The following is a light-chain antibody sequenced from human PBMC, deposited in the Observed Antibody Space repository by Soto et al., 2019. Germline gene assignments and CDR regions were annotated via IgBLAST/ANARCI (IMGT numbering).Light chain of an antibody. J-gene: IGKJ4*01. V-gene: IGKV1-39*01. CDR2: AAS. CDR1: QSISSF. CDR3: QQSYSTPPT. Sequence: IQMTQSPSSLSASVGDRVTITCRASQSISSFLNWYQQKPGKAPKLLIYAASTLQSGVPSRFSGSGSGTDFTLTISSLQPEDFATYYCQQSYSTPPTFGGGTKVDNK.